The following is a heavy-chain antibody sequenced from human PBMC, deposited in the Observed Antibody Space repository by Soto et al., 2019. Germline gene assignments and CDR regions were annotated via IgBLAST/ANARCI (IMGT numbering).Heavy chain of an antibody. CDR1: GFTFSSYA. CDR3: ARGGTGDDPDY. CDR2: ISYDGSNK. J-gene: IGHJ4*02. V-gene: IGHV3-30-3*01. D-gene: IGHD7-27*01. Sequence: QVQLVESGGGVVQPGRSLRLSCAASGFTFSSYAMHWVRQAPGKGLEWVAVISYDGSNKYYADSVKGRFTISRDNSKNTLYLQMNSLRAEDTAVYYCARGGTGDDPDYWGQGTLVTVSS.